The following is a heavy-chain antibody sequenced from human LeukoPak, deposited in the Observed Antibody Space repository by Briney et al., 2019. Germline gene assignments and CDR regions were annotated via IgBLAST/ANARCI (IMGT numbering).Heavy chain of an antibody. V-gene: IGHV1-18*01. Sequence: ASVKVSCKASAYTFTSYGISWVRQAPGQGLEWMGWISAYNGNTNYAQKLQGRVTMTTDTSTSTAYMELRSLRSDDTAVYYCARVYCSSTSCYWFDPWGQGTLVTVSS. J-gene: IGHJ5*02. CDR1: AYTFTSYG. D-gene: IGHD2-2*01. CDR3: ARVYCSSTSCYWFDP. CDR2: ISAYNGNT.